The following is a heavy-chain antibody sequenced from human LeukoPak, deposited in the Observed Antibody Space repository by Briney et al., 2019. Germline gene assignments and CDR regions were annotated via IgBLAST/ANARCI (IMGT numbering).Heavy chain of an antibody. CDR3: AKGIGDKPYHDAFDI. D-gene: IGHD2-2*01. CDR1: GFTFSNYG. V-gene: IGHV3-30*02. J-gene: IGHJ3*02. CDR2: IRYGGINK. Sequence: GGSLRLSCAGSGFTFSNYGIHWVRQAPGKGLEWVAFIRYGGINKYYADSVKGRFTISRDNAKNSLYLQMNSLRAEDTALYYCAKGIGDKPYHDAFDIWGQGTMVTVSS.